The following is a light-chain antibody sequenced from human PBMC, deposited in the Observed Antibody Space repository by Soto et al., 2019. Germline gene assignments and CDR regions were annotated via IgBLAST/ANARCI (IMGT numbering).Light chain of an antibody. CDR1: QGISTD. CDR3: QHLNSCGCT. J-gene: IGKJ1*01. CDR2: LAS. V-gene: IGKV1-9*01. Sequence: DIQLTQSPSFLSASLGDRVTITCRASQGISTDLAWYQHTPGRAPNLLVFLASTLQSGVPSRFSGSGSGTEFTLTINSLQPEDFAIYYCQHLNSCGCTFGRGTKVDIK.